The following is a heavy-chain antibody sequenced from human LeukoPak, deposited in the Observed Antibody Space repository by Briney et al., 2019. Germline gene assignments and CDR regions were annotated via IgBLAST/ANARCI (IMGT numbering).Heavy chain of an antibody. CDR3: ARGSPIELFLFDY. D-gene: IGHD3-10*01. V-gene: IGHV4-59*01. Sequence: PSATLSLTRTVAAASISMYYWSSVRQPPRKGLEWIGYIYYSGSTNYNPSLKSRVTISVDTSKNQFSLKLSSVTAADTAVYYCARGSPIELFLFDYWGQGTLVTVSS. CDR2: IYYSGST. J-gene: IGHJ4*02. CDR1: AASISMYY.